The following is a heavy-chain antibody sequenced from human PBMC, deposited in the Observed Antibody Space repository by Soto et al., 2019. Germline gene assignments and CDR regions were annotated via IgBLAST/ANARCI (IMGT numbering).Heavy chain of an antibody. CDR3: ASIIVGTTPGH. Sequence: GGSLRLSCAASGFSFSTHSMNWVRQAPGKGLEWVSYISSRSSTIYYSDSVKGRFTISRDNVKKSLYLLMDSLRDEDTAVYYCASIIVGTTPGHWGQGTLVTVSS. CDR2: ISSRSSTI. V-gene: IGHV3-48*02. D-gene: IGHD1-26*01. J-gene: IGHJ4*02. CDR1: GFSFSTHS.